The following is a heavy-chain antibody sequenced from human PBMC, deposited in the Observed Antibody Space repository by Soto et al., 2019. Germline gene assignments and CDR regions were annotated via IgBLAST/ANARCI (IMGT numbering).Heavy chain of an antibody. D-gene: IGHD2-15*01. CDR3: ARHFGHSVVSPFDY. Sequence: SETLSLTCTVSGFSISSSNYYWGWIRQPPGKGLEWIGSIHYSGSSYYNPSLKSRVTISVDTSKNQFSLNLTSVTAADTAVYYCARHFGHSVVSPFDYWGQGTLVTVSS. CDR2: IHYSGSS. CDR1: GFSISSSNYY. V-gene: IGHV4-39*01. J-gene: IGHJ4*02.